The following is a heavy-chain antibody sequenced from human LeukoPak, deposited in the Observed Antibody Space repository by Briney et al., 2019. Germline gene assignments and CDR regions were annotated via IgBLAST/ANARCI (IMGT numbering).Heavy chain of an antibody. D-gene: IGHD3-22*01. CDR2: INPNSGGT. CDR1: GYTFTGYY. J-gene: IGHJ3*02. V-gene: IGHV1-2*02. Sequence: GASVKVSCKASGYTFTGYYMHWVRQAPGQGLEWMGWINPNSGGTNYAQKFQGRVTMTRDTSISTAYMELSRLRSDDTAVYYCARYTDYYDSSGITIKHDAFDIWGQGTMVTVSS. CDR3: ARYTDYYDSSGITIKHDAFDI.